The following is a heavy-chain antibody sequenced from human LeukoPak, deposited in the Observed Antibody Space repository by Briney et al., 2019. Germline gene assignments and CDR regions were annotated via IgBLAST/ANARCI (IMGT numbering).Heavy chain of an antibody. CDR2: IIPIFGTA. Sequence: SVKVSCKASGGTFSSYAISWVRQAPGQGLEWMGGIIPIFGTANYAQKFQGRVTITTDESTSTAYMELSSLRSEDTAVYYCASSRDGYNFNYWGQGTLVAVSS. CDR3: ASSRDGYNFNY. J-gene: IGHJ4*02. CDR1: GGTFSSYA. D-gene: IGHD5-24*01. V-gene: IGHV1-69*05.